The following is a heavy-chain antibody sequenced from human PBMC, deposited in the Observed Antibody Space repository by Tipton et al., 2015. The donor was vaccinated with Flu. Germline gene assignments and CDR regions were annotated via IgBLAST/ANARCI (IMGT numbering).Heavy chain of an antibody. CDR3: ARGPMVRGVRPFDY. Sequence: TLSLTCTVSGGSISSVSHYWSWIRQPAGKRLEWIGRIYTSESTNYNPSLKSRVTISVDTSKNQFSLKLTSVTAADTAVYYCARGPMVRGVRPFDYWGLGTLVTVSS. CDR1: GGSISSVSHY. D-gene: IGHD3-10*01. CDR2: IYTSEST. V-gene: IGHV4-61*02. J-gene: IGHJ4*02.